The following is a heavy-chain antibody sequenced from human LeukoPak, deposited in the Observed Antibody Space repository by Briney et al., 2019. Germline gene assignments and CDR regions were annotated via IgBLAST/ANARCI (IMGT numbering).Heavy chain of an antibody. J-gene: IGHJ4*02. D-gene: IGHD2-21*02. CDR2: LSGSGGST. CDR3: PKDSTAVTASDY. V-gene: IGHV3-23*01. Sequence: GGSLRLSCVASGFTFSIYAMSWVRQAPGKGLEWVSALSGSGGSTYYADSVKGRFTISRDNSKNTLYLQMNSLRAEDTAVYYCPKDSTAVTASDYWGQGTLVTVSS. CDR1: GFTFSIYA.